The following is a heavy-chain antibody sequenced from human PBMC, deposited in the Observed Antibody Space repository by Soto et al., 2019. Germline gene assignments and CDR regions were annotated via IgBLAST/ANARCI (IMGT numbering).Heavy chain of an antibody. CDR2: INPNSGVT. V-gene: IGHV1-2*04. D-gene: IGHD6-19*01. Sequence: AASVKVSCKASGYTFTDYYVHWVRQAPGQGLEWMGWINPNSGVTNYAQKFQGWVTLTRDTSVSTAYMELNRLKSDDTAVFFCARGVSGWSPFDIWGQGTLVTVSS. J-gene: IGHJ4*02. CDR3: ARGVSGWSPFDI. CDR1: GYTFTDYY.